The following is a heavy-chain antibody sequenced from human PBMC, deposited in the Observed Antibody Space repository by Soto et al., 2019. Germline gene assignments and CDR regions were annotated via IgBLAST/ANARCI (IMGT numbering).Heavy chain of an antibody. Sequence: GGSLRLSCAASGFTFSNYVMHWVRQAPGKGLEWVALISYDGSDKYYADSVEGRFTISRDISRNTLYLQMNSLRAEDTAVYYCVRDRKDIKIFDAFDIWGQGTMVTVSS. CDR1: GFTFSNYV. V-gene: IGHV3-30-3*01. J-gene: IGHJ3*02. CDR2: ISYDGSDK. CDR3: VRDRKDIKIFDAFDI.